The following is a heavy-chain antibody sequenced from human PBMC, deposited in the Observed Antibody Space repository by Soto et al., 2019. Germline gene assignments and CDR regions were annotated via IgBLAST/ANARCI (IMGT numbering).Heavy chain of an antibody. D-gene: IGHD3-10*01. CDR3: ARGGVRGLGKTYCYYGMDV. V-gene: IGHV4-34*01. CDR2: INHSGST. J-gene: IGHJ6*02. Sequence: QVQLQQWGAGLLKPSETLSLTCAVYGGSFSGYYWSWIRQPPGKGLEWIGEINHSGSTNYNPSLKSRVTISVDTSKNQFSLKLRSVTAADTAVYYCARGGVRGLGKTYCYYGMDVWGQGTTVTVSS. CDR1: GGSFSGYY.